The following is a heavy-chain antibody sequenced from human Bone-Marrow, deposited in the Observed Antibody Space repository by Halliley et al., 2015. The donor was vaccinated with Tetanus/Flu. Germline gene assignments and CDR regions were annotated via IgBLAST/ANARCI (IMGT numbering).Heavy chain of an antibody. V-gene: IGHV1-18*01. D-gene: IGHD2-8*01. CDR3: AGDRDFINGYYYYGLDV. Sequence: LISGYNGNTQYAQKIQGRVAVTIDKSTRTVYLELRRLRSDDTAVYYCAGDRDFINGYYYYGLDVWGQGTTVTVSS. CDR2: ISGYNGNT. J-gene: IGHJ6*02.